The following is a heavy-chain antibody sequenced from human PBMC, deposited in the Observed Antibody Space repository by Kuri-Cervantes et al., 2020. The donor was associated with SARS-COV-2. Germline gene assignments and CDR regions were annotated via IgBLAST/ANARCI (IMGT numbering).Heavy chain of an antibody. CDR2: LYTSGST. J-gene: IGHJ4*02. Sequence: SDTLSLTFTVSGGSISSGSYYWTWIRQPAGKGLEWIGRLYTSGSTNYNPSLKSRVTISADTSKNQFSLNLSSVTAADTAVYYCARGIAVAGAKYFDYWGQGTLVTVSS. D-gene: IGHD6-19*01. CDR1: GGSISSGSYY. V-gene: IGHV4-61*02. CDR3: ARGIAVAGAKYFDY.